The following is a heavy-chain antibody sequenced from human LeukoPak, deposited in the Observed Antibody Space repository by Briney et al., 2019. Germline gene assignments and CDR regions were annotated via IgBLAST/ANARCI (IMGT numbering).Heavy chain of an antibody. V-gene: IGHV1-8*03. CDR2: MNPNSGNT. CDR1: GYTFTSYG. Sequence: ASVKVSCKASGYTFTSYGISWVRQAPGQGLEWMGWMNPNSGNTGYAQKFQGRVTITRNTSISTAYMELSSLRSEDTAVYYCARAFTIRGYSLSRWGQGTLVTVSS. D-gene: IGHD5-18*01. J-gene: IGHJ4*02. CDR3: ARAFTIRGYSLSR.